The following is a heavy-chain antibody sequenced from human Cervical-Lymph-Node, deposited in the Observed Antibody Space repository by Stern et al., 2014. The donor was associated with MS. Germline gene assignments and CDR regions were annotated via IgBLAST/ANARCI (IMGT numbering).Heavy chain of an antibody. CDR1: GYTFISYG. CDR2: VNTYNGDA. V-gene: IGHV1-18*01. D-gene: IGHD2-15*01. CDR3: ARGWELHN. J-gene: IGHJ4*02. Sequence: VQLVESGAAVKKPGASVKVSCKASGYTFISYGISWVRQAPGQGLEWMGWVNTYNGDANYAQKLLGRVTMTTDTSTSTVYMELRSLRSDDTAVYYCARGWELHNWGQGTLVTVSS.